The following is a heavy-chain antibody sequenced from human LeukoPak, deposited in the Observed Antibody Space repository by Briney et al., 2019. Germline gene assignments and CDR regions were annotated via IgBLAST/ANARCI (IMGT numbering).Heavy chain of an antibody. J-gene: IGHJ6*03. CDR1: GFTFTSYW. D-gene: IGHD3-22*01. CDR3: ARGGSGYYDSSGYPGSMDV. V-gene: IGHV3-74*01. Sequence: GGSLRLSCAASGFTFTSYWMQWVRQAPGKGLVWVSRINIDGSSTTYADSVKGRFTISRDNAKNTLYLQMNSLRAEDTAVYYCARGGSGYYDSSGYPGSMDVWGKGTTVTISS. CDR2: INIDGSST.